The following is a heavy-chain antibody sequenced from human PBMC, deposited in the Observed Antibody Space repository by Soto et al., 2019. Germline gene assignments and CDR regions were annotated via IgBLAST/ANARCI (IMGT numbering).Heavy chain of an antibody. V-gene: IGHV3-23*01. Sequence: EVQLLESGGGLVQPGGSLRLSCAASGFTFSSYAMIWVRQAPGKGLEWVSAISGSGGSTYYADSVKGRFTISRDNSKNTLYLQMNSLRAEDTAVYYCAKDQISSWYVMDVWGQGTPVTVSS. CDR3: AKDQISSWYVMDV. CDR2: ISGSGGST. D-gene: IGHD6-13*01. J-gene: IGHJ6*02. CDR1: GFTFSSYA.